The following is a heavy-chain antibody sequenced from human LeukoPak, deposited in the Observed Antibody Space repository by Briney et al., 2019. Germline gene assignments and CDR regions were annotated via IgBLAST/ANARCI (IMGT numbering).Heavy chain of an antibody. CDR3: ARDLFDDYSLDY. CDR1: GFTFSSYS. Sequence: GGSLRLSCAASGFTFSSYSMNWVSQAPGKWLEWDSSISSSSSIIYYADSVKGRFTISRDNAKNSLYLQMNSLRAEDTAVYYCARDLFDDYSLDYWGQGTLVTVSS. J-gene: IGHJ4*02. CDR2: ISSSSSII. D-gene: IGHD3-16*01. V-gene: IGHV3-21*01.